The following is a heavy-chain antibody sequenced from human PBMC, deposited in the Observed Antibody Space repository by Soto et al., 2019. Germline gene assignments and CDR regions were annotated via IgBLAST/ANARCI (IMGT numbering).Heavy chain of an antibody. Sequence: SETLSLTCAVSGVSISSGNWWTWVRQTPQRGLEYSGEIFHDGTANYYPSFERRVAISVDTSKNQFSLKLTSVTAADTAIYFCARLVYDTRLNYMYFDFWGQGALVTVSS. D-gene: IGHD3-10*01. CDR2: IFHDGTA. CDR1: GVSISSGNW. CDR3: ARLVYDTRLNYMYFDF. J-gene: IGHJ4*02. V-gene: IGHV4-4*02.